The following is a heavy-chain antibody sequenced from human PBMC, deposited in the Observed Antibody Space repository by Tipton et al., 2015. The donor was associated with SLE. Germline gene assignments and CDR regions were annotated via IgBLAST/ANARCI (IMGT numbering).Heavy chain of an antibody. J-gene: IGHJ4*02. CDR3: ARDPATAETRNYYDY. Sequence: TLSLTCAVSGDSISNRHWWSWVRQPPGKELEWIGEIHHSGTTNYNPSLKSRVTMSVDKSKNQFSLKLTSVTAADTAVYYCARDPATAETRNYYDYWGQGALVTFSS. CDR1: GDSISNRHW. CDR2: IHHSGTT. V-gene: IGHV4-4*02. D-gene: IGHD1-7*01.